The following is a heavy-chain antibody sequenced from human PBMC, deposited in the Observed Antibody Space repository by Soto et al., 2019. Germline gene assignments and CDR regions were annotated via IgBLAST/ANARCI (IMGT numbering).Heavy chain of an antibody. CDR2: IYHSGST. V-gene: IGHV4-4*02. D-gene: IGHD5-18*01. CDR3: ARDPVDTAMGDFDY. J-gene: IGHJ4*02. Sequence: SETLSLTCAVSGGSISSSNWWSWVRQPPGKGLEWIGEIYHSGSTNYNPSLKSRVTISVDKSKNQFSLKLSSVTAADTAVYYCARDPVDTAMGDFDYWGQGTLVTVSS. CDR1: GGSISSSNW.